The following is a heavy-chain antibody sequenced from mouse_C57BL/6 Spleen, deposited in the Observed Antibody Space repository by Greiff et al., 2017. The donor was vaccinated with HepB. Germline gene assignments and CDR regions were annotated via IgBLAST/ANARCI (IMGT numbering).Heavy chain of an antibody. V-gene: IGHV1-55*01. CDR3: SRYYGSRKSAMDY. CDR2: IYPGSGST. CDR1: GYTFTSYW. J-gene: IGHJ4*01. Sequence: VQLQQSGAELVKPGASVKMSCKASGYTFTSYWITWVKQRPGQGLEWIGDIYPGSGSTNYNEKFKSKATLTVDTSSSTAYMQLSSLTSEDSAVYYCSRYYGSRKSAMDYWGQGTSVTVSS. D-gene: IGHD1-1*01.